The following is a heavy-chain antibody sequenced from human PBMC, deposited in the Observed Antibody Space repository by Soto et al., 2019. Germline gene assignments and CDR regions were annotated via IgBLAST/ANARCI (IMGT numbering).Heavy chain of an antibody. V-gene: IGHV4-59*01. CDR1: GGSISSYY. J-gene: IGHJ6*02. CDR2: IHYSGST. CDR3: ARLTKVSGMDV. D-gene: IGHD3-10*01. Sequence: ETLSLTCTVSGGSISSYYWSWIRQPPGKGLEWIGYIHYSGSTNYNPSLKSRVTISVDTSKNQFSLKLSSVTAADTAVYYCARLTKVSGMDVWGQGTTVTVSS.